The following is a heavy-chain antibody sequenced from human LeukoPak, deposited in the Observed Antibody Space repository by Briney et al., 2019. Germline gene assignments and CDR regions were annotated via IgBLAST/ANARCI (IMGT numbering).Heavy chain of an antibody. CDR2: ISGSGGST. J-gene: IGHJ4*02. CDR3: AKEAKYDFWSGYSPGKAADY. V-gene: IGHV3-23*01. CDR1: GFTFSSYA. Sequence: GGSLRLSCAASGFTFSSYAMSWVRQAPGKGLEWVSAISGSGGSTYYADSVKGRFTISRDNSKNTLYLQMNSLRAEDTAVYYCAKEAKYDFWSGYSPGKAADYWGQGTLVTVSS. D-gene: IGHD3-3*01.